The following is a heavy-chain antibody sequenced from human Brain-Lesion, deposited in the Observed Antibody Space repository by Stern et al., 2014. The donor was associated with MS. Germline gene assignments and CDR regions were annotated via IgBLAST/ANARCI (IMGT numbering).Heavy chain of an antibody. CDR3: ARDQRGITXFGVVTDYYYLGMDV. CDR1: GYIFTGHY. D-gene: IGHD3-3*01. CDR2: INPNTGGP. Sequence: QVQLVQSGAEVKKPGASVKVSCKTSGYIFTGHYIHWVRQAPGQGLEWMAWINPNTGGPKYAQKFQGRVTMSRDTSLSTAYVELSSLTSDDTAVYYCARDQRGITXFGVVTDYYYLGMDVWGQGTTVTVSS. J-gene: IGHJ6*02. V-gene: IGHV1-2*02.